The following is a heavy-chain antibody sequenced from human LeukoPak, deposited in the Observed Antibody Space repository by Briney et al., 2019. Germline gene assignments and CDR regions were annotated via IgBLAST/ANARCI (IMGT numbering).Heavy chain of an antibody. D-gene: IGHD3-3*01. CDR1: GGSMSSGSYY. J-gene: IGHJ4*01. Sequence: SETLSLTCTVSGGSMSSGSYYWGWIRHPPGKGLEWVGSFYYSGSIHYSPSLKSRVTISVDTSKNPFSLNLSSVTTADTAVYSWARHHIDSYYNCDNWGHRTLVTASS. CDR3: ARHHIDSYYNCDN. CDR2: FYYSGSI. V-gene: IGHV4-39*01.